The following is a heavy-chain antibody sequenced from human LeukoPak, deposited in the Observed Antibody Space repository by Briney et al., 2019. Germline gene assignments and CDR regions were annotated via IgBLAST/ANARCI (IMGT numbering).Heavy chain of an antibody. D-gene: IGHD2-2*01. Sequence: GASVKVSCKASGYTFTAYYMHWVREAPGQALEWMGWINPNSGGTNYAQKFQGRVTMTRDTSISTAYMELSRLRSDDTAVYYCARDRVVVPAAFDYWGQGTLVTVSS. CDR3: ARDRVVVPAAFDY. J-gene: IGHJ4*02. V-gene: IGHV1-2*02. CDR2: INPNSGGT. CDR1: GYTFTAYY.